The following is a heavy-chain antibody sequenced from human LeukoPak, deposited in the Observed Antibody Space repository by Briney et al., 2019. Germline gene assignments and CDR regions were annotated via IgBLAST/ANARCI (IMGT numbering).Heavy chain of an antibody. J-gene: IGHJ4*02. V-gene: IGHV3-11*01. Sequence: GGSLRLSCAASGFTLSNNYMSWVRQAPGKGLEWLSYISSSGSTMYYADSVKGRFTVSRDNAKNSLYLQMNTLRAEDTAVYYCARATRIPDYWGQGTLVTVSS. CDR3: ARATRIPDY. D-gene: IGHD1-1*01. CDR1: GFTLSNNY. CDR2: ISSSGSTM.